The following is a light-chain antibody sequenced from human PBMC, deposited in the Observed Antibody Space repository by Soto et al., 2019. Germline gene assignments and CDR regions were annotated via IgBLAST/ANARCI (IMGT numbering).Light chain of an antibody. Sequence: QSALTQPRSVSGSPGQSVNISCSGTSSDVGGYNYVSWYQQHPGKAPILMIYDVSKRPSGVPDRFSGSKSGNTASLTISGLQVEDEADYYCCSYAGSYALVVFGGGTKLTVL. CDR3: CSYAGSYALVV. J-gene: IGLJ2*01. V-gene: IGLV2-11*01. CDR1: SSDVGGYNY. CDR2: DVS.